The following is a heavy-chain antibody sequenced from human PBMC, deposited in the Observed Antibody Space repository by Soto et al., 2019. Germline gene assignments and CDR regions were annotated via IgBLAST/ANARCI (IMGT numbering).Heavy chain of an antibody. CDR3: AKVDRVRGVLWFDP. D-gene: IGHD3-10*01. CDR2: ISGSGGST. Sequence: PGGSLRLSCAASGFTCSSYAMSWVRQATGEGLEWVSAISGSGGSTYYADSVKGRFTISRDNSKNTLYLQMNSLRAEDTAVYYCAKVDRVRGVLWFDPWGQGTLVTIFS. CDR1: GFTCSSYA. V-gene: IGHV3-23*01. J-gene: IGHJ5*02.